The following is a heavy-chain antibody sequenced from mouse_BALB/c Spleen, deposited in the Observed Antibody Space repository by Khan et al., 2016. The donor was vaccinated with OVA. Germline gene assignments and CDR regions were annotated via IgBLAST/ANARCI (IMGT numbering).Heavy chain of an antibody. J-gene: IGHJ3*01. V-gene: IGHV1-53*01. CDR3: IRGGYGWCAY. CDR2: ITPSNGGT. Sequence: QVQLQQSGTELVKPGASVRLSCKASGYTFTSYQMYWVKQRPGQGLEWIGEITPSNGGTNFNEKFKSKATLNVDESSSTAFIQLSSLTSEDSAVYYCIRGGYGWCAYWGQGTLVTVSA. D-gene: IGHD3-1*01. CDR1: GYTFTSYQ.